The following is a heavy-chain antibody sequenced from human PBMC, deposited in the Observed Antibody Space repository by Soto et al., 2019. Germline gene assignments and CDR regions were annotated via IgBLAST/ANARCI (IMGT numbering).Heavy chain of an antibody. CDR3: TTPMEHYIAVSDY. D-gene: IGHD6-19*01. CDR1: RFTFSNAW. J-gene: IGHJ4*02. Sequence: EVQLVESGGGLVKPGGSLRLSCAASRFTFSNAWMSWVRQAPGKGLEWVGRIKSKTDGGTTDYAAPVKGRFTISRDDSKNTLYLQMNSLKTEDTAVYYCTTPMEHYIAVSDYWGQGTLVTVSS. V-gene: IGHV3-15*01. CDR2: IKSKTDGGTT.